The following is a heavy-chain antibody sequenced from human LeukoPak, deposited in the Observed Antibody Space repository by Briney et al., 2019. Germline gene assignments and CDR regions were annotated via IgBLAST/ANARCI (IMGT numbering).Heavy chain of an antibody. D-gene: IGHD4-17*01. CDR1: GGSFSGYY. Sequence: SETLSLTCAVYGGSFSGYYWSWIRQPPGKGLEWIGEINHSGSINYNPSLKSRVTISVDTSKNQFSLKLSSVTAADTAVYYCARSYGDYVWFSAFDIWGQRTMVTVSS. V-gene: IGHV4-34*01. CDR3: ARSYGDYVWFSAFDI. CDR2: INHSGSI. J-gene: IGHJ3*02.